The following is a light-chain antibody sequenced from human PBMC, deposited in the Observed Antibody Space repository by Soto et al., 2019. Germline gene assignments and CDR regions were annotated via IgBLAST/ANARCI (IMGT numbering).Light chain of an antibody. V-gene: IGLV2-14*01. CDR1: SSDVGDYNY. CDR2: EVI. Sequence: QSALTQPASVSGSPGQSVTISCTGTSSDVGDYNYVSWYQQHPGKAPKLMIYEVIKRPSGGSNRFSGSKSGNTASLTISGVQADDEADYYCSSYKSSNTWVFGGGTKLTVL. CDR3: SSYKSSNTWV. J-gene: IGLJ3*02.